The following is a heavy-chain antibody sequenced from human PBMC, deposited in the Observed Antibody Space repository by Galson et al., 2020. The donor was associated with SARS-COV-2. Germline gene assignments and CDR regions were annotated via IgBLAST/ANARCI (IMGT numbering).Heavy chain of an antibody. Sequence: GGSLRLSCAASGFTFSSYGMHWVRQAPGKGLEWVAVISYDGSNKYYADSVKGRFTISRDNSKNTLYLQMNSLRAEDTAVYYCAKDCSIEYSSSWFDPWGQGTLVTDSS. V-gene: IGHV3-30*18. D-gene: IGHD6-6*01. CDR3: AKDCSIEYSSSWFDP. CDR1: GFTFSSYG. J-gene: IGHJ5*02. CDR2: ISYDGSNK.